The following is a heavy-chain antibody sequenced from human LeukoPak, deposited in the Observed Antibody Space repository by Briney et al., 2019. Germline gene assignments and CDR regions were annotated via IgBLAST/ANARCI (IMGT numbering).Heavy chain of an antibody. CDR1: GYTFTSYY. Sequence: ASVKVSCKASGYTFTSYYMHWVRQAPGQGLEWMGRINPNSGATNYAQKFQGRVTMTRDTSISTAYMELTTLRSDDTAVYYCAKSIEYCGADCYGYFDLRGRGTLVTVSS. CDR3: AKSIEYCGADCYGYFDL. CDR2: INPNSGAT. J-gene: IGHJ2*01. D-gene: IGHD2-21*02. V-gene: IGHV1-2*06.